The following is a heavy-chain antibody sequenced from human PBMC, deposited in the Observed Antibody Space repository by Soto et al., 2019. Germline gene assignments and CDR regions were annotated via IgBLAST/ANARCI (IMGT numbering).Heavy chain of an antibody. CDR3: ARPYSSGSHDAFDI. V-gene: IGHV4-59*08. CDR2: INYSGST. D-gene: IGHD6-19*01. CDR1: GGSFSSYS. J-gene: IGHJ3*02. Sequence: QVQLQESGPGLVKPSETLSLTCTVSGGSFSSYSWSWIRQPPGKGLEWIGYINYSGSTNYNPSLKSPVPIPVATSKNQFSLKLSSVLAADTAVYYCARPYSSGSHDAFDIWGHGTMVTVSS.